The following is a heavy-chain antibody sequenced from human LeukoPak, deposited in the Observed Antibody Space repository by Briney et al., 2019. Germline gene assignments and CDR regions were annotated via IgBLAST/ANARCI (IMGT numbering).Heavy chain of an antibody. CDR3: ASAGSSGYSPPVGY. Sequence: SETLSLTCAVYGGSFSGYYWSWIRQPPGKGLEWIGEVNHSGSTNYNPSLKSRVTISVDTSKNQFSLKLSSVTAADAAVYYCASAGSSGYSPPVGYWGQGTLVTVSS. V-gene: IGHV4-34*01. J-gene: IGHJ4*02. D-gene: IGHD3-22*01. CDR1: GGSFSGYY. CDR2: VNHSGST.